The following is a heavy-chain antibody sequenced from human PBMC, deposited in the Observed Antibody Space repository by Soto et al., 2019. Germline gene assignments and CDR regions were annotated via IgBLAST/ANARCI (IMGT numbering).Heavy chain of an antibody. D-gene: IGHD2-2*01. CDR2: IDYSGST. CDR1: GGSISSSSYY. Sequence: PSETLSLTCTVSGGSISSSSYYWGWIRQPPGKGREWIGSIDYSGSTYHNPALKSRVTISVNTSKNQFSLMLSSGTAATTALYFCARLVCYCSRPSCNGYYYYASDVWGRGTTVTVSS. J-gene: IGHJ6*02. CDR3: ARLVCYCSRPSCNGYYYYASDV. V-gene: IGHV4-39*01.